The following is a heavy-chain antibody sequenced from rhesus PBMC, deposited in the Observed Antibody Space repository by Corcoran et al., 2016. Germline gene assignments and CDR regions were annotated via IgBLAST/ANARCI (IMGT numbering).Heavy chain of an antibody. CDR1: GGSVSSSNW. CDR2: ISGSSGST. V-gene: IGHV4-65*01. D-gene: IGHD2-27*01. J-gene: IGHJ1*01. Sequence: QVQLQESGPGLVKPSETLSLTCAVSGGSVSSSNWWSWIRQPPGKGLEWIGFISGSSGSTYYNPSLTSRVTISTDTSKNQFSLKLSSVTAADTAVYYCARSGYCSGIYCYAYFEFWGQGALVTVSS. CDR3: ARSGYCSGIYCYAYFEF.